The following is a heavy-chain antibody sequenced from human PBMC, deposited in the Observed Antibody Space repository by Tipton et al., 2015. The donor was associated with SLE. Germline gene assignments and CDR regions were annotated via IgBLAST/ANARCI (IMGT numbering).Heavy chain of an antibody. CDR2: INTNTGNP. Sequence: QVQLVQSGSELKKPGASVKLSCQASGYTFTEYAIHWVRQAPGQGLEWMGWINTNTGNPRYAQGLKGRLVFSLDTSVRTTYLQITSLKADDTAVYYCARASSYEIFDPWGQGTLVTVSS. CDR3: ARASSYEIFDP. D-gene: IGHD3-3*01. CDR1: GYTFTEYA. V-gene: IGHV7-4-1*02. J-gene: IGHJ5*02.